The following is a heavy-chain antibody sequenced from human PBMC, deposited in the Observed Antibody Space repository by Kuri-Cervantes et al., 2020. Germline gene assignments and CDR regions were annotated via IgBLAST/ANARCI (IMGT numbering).Heavy chain of an antibody. CDR2: ISYDGSNK. D-gene: IGHD1-26*01. CDR3: AREDGGSI. J-gene: IGHJ4*02. Sequence: GESLKISCAASGFTFSSYAMHWVRQAPGKGLEWAAVISYDGSNKYYADSVKGRFTISRDNSKNTLYLQMNSLRAEDTAVYYCAREDGGSIWGQGTLVTVSS. V-gene: IGHV3-30-3*01. CDR1: GFTFSSYA.